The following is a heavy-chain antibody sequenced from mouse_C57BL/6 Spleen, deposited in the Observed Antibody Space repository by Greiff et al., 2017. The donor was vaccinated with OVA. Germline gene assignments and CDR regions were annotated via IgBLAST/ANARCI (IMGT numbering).Heavy chain of an antibody. CDR2: ISDGGSYT. CDR3: ARDRSTVVAPYFDV. CDR1: GFTFSSYA. V-gene: IGHV5-4*01. J-gene: IGHJ1*03. Sequence: EVQGVESGGGLVKPGGSLKLSCAASGFTFSSYAMSWVRQTPEKRLEWVATISDGGSYTYYPDNVKGRFTISRDNAKNNLYLQMSHLKSEDTAMYYCARDRSTVVAPYFDVWGTGTTVTVSS. D-gene: IGHD1-1*01.